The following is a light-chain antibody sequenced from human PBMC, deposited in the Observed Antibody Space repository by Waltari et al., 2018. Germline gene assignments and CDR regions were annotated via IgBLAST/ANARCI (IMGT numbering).Light chain of an antibody. J-gene: IGKJ1*01. CDR3: QMYVRIPVT. CDR1: QSVGSA. Sequence: DILLTQSPRTLALSQGERATLSCRASQSVGSALAWYQQKPGQAPRLLIYDASSRATGSAYKFSGSGSVKDFSLTISRVEPEDVAVYFCQMYVRIPVTFGQGTKVEVK. V-gene: IGKV3-20*01. CDR2: DAS.